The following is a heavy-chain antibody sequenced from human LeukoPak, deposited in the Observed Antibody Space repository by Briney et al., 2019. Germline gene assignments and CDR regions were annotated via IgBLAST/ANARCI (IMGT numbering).Heavy chain of an antibody. CDR1: GYTFSSHY. D-gene: IGHD1-1*01. CDR2: INPGGGST. CDR3: ARGGYNWNDATDY. J-gene: IGHJ4*02. V-gene: IGHV1-46*01. Sequence: ASVKVSCKASGYTFSSHYIHWVRQAPGQGLEWMGVINPGGGSTIYAQTFQGRVTMTRDTSTITVYMDLSSLRSEDTALYYCARGGYNWNDATDYWGQGTLVTVSS.